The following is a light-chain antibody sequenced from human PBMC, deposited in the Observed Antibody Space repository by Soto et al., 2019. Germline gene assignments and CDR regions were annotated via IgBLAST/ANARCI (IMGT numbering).Light chain of an antibody. V-gene: IGLV2-14*01. J-gene: IGLJ1*01. Sequence: QSVLTQPASVSGSPGQSITISCTGTSSDVAGYNYVSWYQHHPGKAPKLMIYEVSNRPSGVSNRFSGSKSGNTASLTISGLQAEDEADYYCSSYASSSTPDVFGTGTKLTVL. CDR1: SSDVAGYNY. CDR3: SSYASSSTPDV. CDR2: EVS.